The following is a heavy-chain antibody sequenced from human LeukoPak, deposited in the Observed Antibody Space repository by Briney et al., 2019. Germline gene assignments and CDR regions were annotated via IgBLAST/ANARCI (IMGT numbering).Heavy chain of an antibody. CDR1: GYTFTSYG. CDR2: ISAYNGNT. CDR3: ARDNRITMVRGATYYGIDV. Sequence: HGASVKVSCKASGYTFTSYGISWVRQAPGQGLEWMGWISAYNGNTNYAQKLQGRVTMTTNTSTSTAYMELRSLRSDDTAVYYCARDNRITMVRGATYYGIDVWGQGTTVTVSS. J-gene: IGHJ6*02. D-gene: IGHD3-10*01. V-gene: IGHV1-18*01.